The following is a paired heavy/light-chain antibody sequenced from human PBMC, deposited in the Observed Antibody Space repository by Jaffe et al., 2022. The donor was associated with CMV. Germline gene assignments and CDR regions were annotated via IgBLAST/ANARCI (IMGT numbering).Light chain of an antibody. CDR2: YAS. J-gene: IGKJ1*01. CDR3: HQSSGLPRT. Sequence: EIVLTQSPDFQSVTPKEKVTISCRASQSIGSSLHWYQQKPDQSPKLVIKYASQTVSGVPSRFSGSGSGTDFTLTINGLEAEDVATYYCHQSSGLPRTFGQGTKVEIK. V-gene: IGKV6-21*01. CDR1: QSIGSS.
Heavy chain of an antibody. V-gene: IGHV1-18*04. CDR2: ISAYNGNN. CDR3: VRDSVSGTFSFDY. J-gene: IGHJ4*02. CDR1: GYTFTDYG. D-gene: IGHD1-26*01. Sequence: VQLVQSGGEVRKPGASVKVSCKASGYTFTDYGFSWVRQAPGQGLEWMGWISAYNGNNEYTPKFRGRAMITTDTYTRTTHMELSGLRSDDTAVYFCVRDSVSGTFSFDYWGQGTLVIVSS.